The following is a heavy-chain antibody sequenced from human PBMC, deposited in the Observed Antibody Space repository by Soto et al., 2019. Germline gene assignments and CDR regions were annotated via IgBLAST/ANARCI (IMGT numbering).Heavy chain of an antibody. CDR1: GFTFSSYG. Sequence: PGGSLRLSCAASGFTFSSYGMHWVRQAPGKGLEWVAVIWYDGSNKYYADSVKGRFTISRDNSKNTLYLQMNSLRAEDTAVYYCARVIKEILTRSLYYYGMDVWGQGTTVTVSS. CDR2: IWYDGSNK. V-gene: IGHV3-33*01. D-gene: IGHD3-9*01. J-gene: IGHJ6*02. CDR3: ARVIKEILTRSLYYYGMDV.